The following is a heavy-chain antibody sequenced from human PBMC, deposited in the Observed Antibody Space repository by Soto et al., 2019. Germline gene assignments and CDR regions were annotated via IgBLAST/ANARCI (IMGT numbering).Heavy chain of an antibody. CDR1: GFTFSDSY. V-gene: IGHV3-11*01. CDR3: ARVSWREKYGMDV. CDR2: ITFSGNTV. J-gene: IGHJ6*02. Sequence: LILSCAASGFTFSDSYMSWIRQAPGKGLEWISYITFSGNTVYYADSLKGRFTISRDNAKNSLYLQMNRLRAEDTAVYYCARVSWREKYGMDVWGQGTTVTVSS.